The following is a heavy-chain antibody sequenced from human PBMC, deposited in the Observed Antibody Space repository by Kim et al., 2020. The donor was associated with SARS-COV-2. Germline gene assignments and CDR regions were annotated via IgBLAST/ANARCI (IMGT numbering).Heavy chain of an antibody. D-gene: IGHD6-13*01. CDR3: ARGQQLVPIGWFDP. V-gene: IGHV4-4*02. J-gene: IGHJ5*02. Sequence: PSLESRVTISVDKPENQFSRELSSVTAADTAVYYCARGQQLVPIGWFDPWGQGTLVTVSS.